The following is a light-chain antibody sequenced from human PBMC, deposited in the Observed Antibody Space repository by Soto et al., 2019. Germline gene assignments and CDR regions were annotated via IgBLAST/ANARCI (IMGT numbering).Light chain of an antibody. J-gene: IGKJ5*01. V-gene: IGKV1-5*01. Sequence: DIQMTQSPSSMSASVGDRVTLTCRASQSISSYLNWYQQKPGKAPKLLIYDASSLESGVPSRFSGSGSGTEFTLTISSLQPDDFATYYCQQYNSYQITVGHGTRLAIK. CDR1: QSISSY. CDR3: QQYNSYQIT. CDR2: DAS.